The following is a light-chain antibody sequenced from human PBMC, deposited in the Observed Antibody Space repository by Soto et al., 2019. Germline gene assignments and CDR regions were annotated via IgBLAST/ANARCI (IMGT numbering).Light chain of an antibody. V-gene: IGKV1-5*01. J-gene: IGKJ4*01. CDR1: QNVRSW. CDR3: QQYDDYPLT. Sequence: DIQMTQSPSSLSASVGDRVTITCRASQNVRSWLAWYQQKPGKAPKFLIYDASSLESGVPSRFSGSGSGTEFTLTISRLQPDDFATYYCQQYDDYPLTFGGGTKVEIK. CDR2: DAS.